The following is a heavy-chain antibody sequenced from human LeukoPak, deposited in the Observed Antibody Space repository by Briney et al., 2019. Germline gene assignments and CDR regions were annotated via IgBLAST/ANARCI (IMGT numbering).Heavy chain of an antibody. D-gene: IGHD1-26*01. V-gene: IGHV4-59*08. J-gene: IGHJ5*02. Sequence: PSETLSLTCTVSGGSFSSYYWSWIRQPPGKGLEWIGYIYYNESTNYNPSLKSRVTISLNTSKNQFSLRLSSVTAADTAVYYCTRHLPGATWFDPWGQGTRVTVSS. CDR1: GGSFSSYY. CDR2: IYYNEST. CDR3: TRHLPGATWFDP.